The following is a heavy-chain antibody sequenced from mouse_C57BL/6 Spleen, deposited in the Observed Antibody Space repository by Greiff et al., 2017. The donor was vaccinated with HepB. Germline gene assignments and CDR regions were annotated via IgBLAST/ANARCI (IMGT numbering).Heavy chain of an antibody. Sequence: QVQLQQPGAELVKPGASVKLSCKASGYTFTSYWMQWVKQRPGQGLEWIGEIDPSDSYTNYNQKFKGKATLTVDTSSSTAYMQLSSLTSEDSAVYYCARGYDYWGKAPLSQSPQ. CDR2: IDPSDSYT. CDR3: ARGYDY. V-gene: IGHV1-50*01. J-gene: IGHJ2*01. CDR1: GYTFTSYW.